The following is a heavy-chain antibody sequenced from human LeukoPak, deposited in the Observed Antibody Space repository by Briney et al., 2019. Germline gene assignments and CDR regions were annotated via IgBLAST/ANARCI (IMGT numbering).Heavy chain of an antibody. Sequence: ASVKVSCKASGSSFTSYDINWVRPATGQGLELMGWMNPNSGNTGYAQKFQGRVTMTRNTSISTAYMELSSLRSEDSAVYYCARDPHYDESSGSLKWGQRTLVTDPS. CDR1: GSSFTSYD. CDR3: ARDPHYDESSGSLK. J-gene: IGHJ4*02. V-gene: IGHV1-8*01. D-gene: IGHD3-22*01. CDR2: MNPNSGNT.